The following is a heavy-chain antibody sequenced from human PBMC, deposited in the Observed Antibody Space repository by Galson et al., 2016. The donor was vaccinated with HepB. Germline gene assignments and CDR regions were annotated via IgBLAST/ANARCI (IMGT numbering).Heavy chain of an antibody. CDR3: VQGSTAPAV. J-gene: IGHJ6*04. V-gene: IGHV3-33*01. Sequence: SLRLSCAASGFTFSGHGMHWVRQAPGKGLEWVAVIWYDGSNKYYADSVKGRFTISRDNSKNTLSLQMNSLTADDTAIYYCVQGSTAPAVWGKGTTVTVSS. D-gene: IGHD2-2*01. CDR1: GFTFSGHG. CDR2: IWYDGSNK.